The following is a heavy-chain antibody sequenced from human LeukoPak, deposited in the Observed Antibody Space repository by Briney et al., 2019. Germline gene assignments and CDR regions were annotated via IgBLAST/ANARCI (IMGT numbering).Heavy chain of an antibody. CDR1: GYTFTGYY. CDR3: ARRGLVATIPRPVLYYYYGMDV. Sequence: ASVKVSCKASGYTFTGYYMHWVRQAPGQGLEWMGWINPNSGGTNYAQKFQGRVTMTRDTSISTAYMELSRLRSDDTAVYYCARRGLVATIPRPVLYYYYGMDVWGQGTTVTVSS. CDR2: INPNSGGT. V-gene: IGHV1-2*02. J-gene: IGHJ6*02. D-gene: IGHD5-12*01.